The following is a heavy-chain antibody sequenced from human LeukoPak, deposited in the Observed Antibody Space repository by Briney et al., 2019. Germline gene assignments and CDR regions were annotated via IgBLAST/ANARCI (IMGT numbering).Heavy chain of an antibody. J-gene: IGHJ4*02. V-gene: IGHV3-7*03. CDR2: IKQDGSEK. Sequence: RSGGSLRLSCAASGFTFSLYWMTWVRQIPGKGLEWVANIKQDGSEKYYEASVKGRFTIFRDNVKNSLYLQMDSLRAEDTAVYYCANDFLETDDYWGQGTLVTVSS. CDR1: GFTFSLYW. CDR3: ANDFLETDDY. D-gene: IGHD2/OR15-2a*01.